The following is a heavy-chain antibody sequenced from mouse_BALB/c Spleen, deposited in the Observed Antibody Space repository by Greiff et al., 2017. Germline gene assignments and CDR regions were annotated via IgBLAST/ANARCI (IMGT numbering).Heavy chain of an antibody. J-gene: IGHJ1*01. Sequence: VQLKESGAELARPGASVKLSCKASGYTFTSYWMQWVKQRPGQGLEWIGAIYPGDGDTRYTQKFKGKATLTADKSSSTAYMQLSSLASEDSAVYYCARWGGNYDFDVWGAGTTVTVSS. CDR1: GYTFTSYW. V-gene: IGHV1-87*01. CDR3: ARWGGNYDFDV. D-gene: IGHD2-1*01. CDR2: IYPGDGDT.